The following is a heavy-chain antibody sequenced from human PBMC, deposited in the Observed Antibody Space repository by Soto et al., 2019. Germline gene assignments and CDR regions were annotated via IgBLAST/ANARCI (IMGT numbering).Heavy chain of an antibody. CDR3: ARALDDYGNNWFDP. J-gene: IGHJ5*02. Sequence: PSETLSLTCTVSGGSISSYYWSWIRQPPGKGLEWIGYIYYSGSTNYNPSLKSRVTISVDTSKNQFSLKLSSVTAADTAVYYCARALDDYGNNWFDPWGQGTLVTSPQ. CDR2: IYYSGST. D-gene: IGHD4-17*01. V-gene: IGHV4-59*01. CDR1: GGSISSYY.